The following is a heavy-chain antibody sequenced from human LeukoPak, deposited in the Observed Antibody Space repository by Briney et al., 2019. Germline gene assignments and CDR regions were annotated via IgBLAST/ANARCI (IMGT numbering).Heavy chain of an antibody. CDR2: ISGSGGST. J-gene: IGHJ4*02. D-gene: IGHD5-12*01. CDR3: AKCSGGYSGYDDY. Sequence: GGSLRLSCAVSGFTFSSYAISWVRQAPGKGLEWVSGISGSGGSTYYADSVKGRFTISRDESKNTLYLQMNSLRAEDTAVYYCAKCSGGYSGYDDYWGQGTLVTVSS. CDR1: GFTFSSYA. V-gene: IGHV3-23*01.